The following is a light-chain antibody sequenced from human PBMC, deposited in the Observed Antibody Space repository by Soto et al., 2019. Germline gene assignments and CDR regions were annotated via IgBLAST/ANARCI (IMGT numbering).Light chain of an antibody. CDR3: QQYNSYPWT. V-gene: IGKV1-5*01. CDR1: QSMSSW. CDR2: DSS. Sequence: DVQMTQSPATLSASVGDRATITCRASQSMSSWLAWYQQKPGKAPKLLIYDSSSLESGVPSRFSGSGSGTEFTLTISSLQPDDFAAYYCQQYNSYPWTFGQGTKVDIK. J-gene: IGKJ1*01.